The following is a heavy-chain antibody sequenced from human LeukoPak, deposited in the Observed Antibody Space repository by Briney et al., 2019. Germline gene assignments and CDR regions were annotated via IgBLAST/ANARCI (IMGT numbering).Heavy chain of an antibody. CDR1: GFIFSDSY. V-gene: IGHV3-11*01. CDR3: ASTDRSMVKWD. J-gene: IGHJ4*02. D-gene: IGHD5-18*01. Sequence: GGSLRLSCAALGFIFSDSYMSWIRQAPGKGLEWVSSFSSAGTTIYYADSVKGRFTISRDNATNSPYLQMNSLRAEDTAVYYCASTDRSMVKWDWGQGTLVTVSS. CDR2: FSSAGTTI.